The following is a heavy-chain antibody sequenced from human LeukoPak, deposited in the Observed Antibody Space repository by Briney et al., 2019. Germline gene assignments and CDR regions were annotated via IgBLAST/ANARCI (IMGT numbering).Heavy chain of an antibody. J-gene: IGHJ3*02. CDR2: IYYSGST. D-gene: IGHD1-26*01. CDR3: ARGGLIVGATPSAFDI. Sequence: KPSETLSLTCTVSGGSISSSSYYWGWIRQPPGKGLEWIGSIYYSGSTYYNPSLKSRVTISVDRSKNQFSLKLSSVTAADTAVYYCARGGLIVGATPSAFDIWGQGTMVTVSS. V-gene: IGHV4-39*07. CDR1: GGSISSSSYY.